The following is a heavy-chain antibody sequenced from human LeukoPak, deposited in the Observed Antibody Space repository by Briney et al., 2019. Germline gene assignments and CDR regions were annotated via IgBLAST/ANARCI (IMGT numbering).Heavy chain of an antibody. CDR3: ARTIDYGDSEVLDY. J-gene: IGHJ4*02. Sequence: ASVKVSCKASGYTFTSYGISWVRQAPGQGLEWMGWISAYNGNTNYAQKVQGRVTMTTDTSTSTAYMDLRSLRSDDTAVYYCARTIDYGDSEVLDYWGQGTLVTVPS. D-gene: IGHD4-17*01. V-gene: IGHV1-18*01. CDR1: GYTFTSYG. CDR2: ISAYNGNT.